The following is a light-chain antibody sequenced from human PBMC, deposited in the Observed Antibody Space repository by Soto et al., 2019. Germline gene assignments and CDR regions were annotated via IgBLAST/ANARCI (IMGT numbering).Light chain of an antibody. Sequence: QSVLTQPPSASGTPGQRVTISCSGSSSNIGRNTVNWYQQLPGTAPKLLIYSENQRPSGVPDRFSGSKSGTSASLAVSGLQSEDEADYYCAACDDSLNGPVFGGGTQLTVL. CDR1: SSNIGRNT. CDR2: SEN. V-gene: IGLV1-44*01. J-gene: IGLJ2*01. CDR3: AACDDSLNGPV.